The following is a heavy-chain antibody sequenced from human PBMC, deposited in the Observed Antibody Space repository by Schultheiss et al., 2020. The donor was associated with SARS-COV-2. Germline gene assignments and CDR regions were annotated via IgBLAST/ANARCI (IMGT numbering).Heavy chain of an antibody. CDR2: IYYSGST. J-gene: IGHJ3*02. V-gene: IGHV4-61*08. CDR3: ARLKAARPRGFDI. Sequence: SQTLSLTCTVSGGSISSGGNYWSWIRQPPGKGLEWIGYIYYSGSTDYNPSLKSRVTISVDTSKNQFSLRLRSVTAADTAVYYCARLKAARPRGFDIWGQGTMVTVSS. CDR1: GGSISSGGNY. D-gene: IGHD6-6*01.